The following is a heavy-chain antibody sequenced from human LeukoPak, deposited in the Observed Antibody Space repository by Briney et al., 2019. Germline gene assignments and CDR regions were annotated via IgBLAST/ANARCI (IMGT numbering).Heavy chain of an antibody. V-gene: IGHV4-4*02. D-gene: IGHD1-26*01. CDR2: VHKSGST. J-gene: IGHJ4*02. CDR1: TDSITSNW. Sequence: SETLSLTCAVSTDSITSNWWRWVRQPPGKGLEWIGEVHKSGSTNYYPSLQSRVTISIDKSKNQIALELTSVTAADTAVYYCAKEIVGAPTPGAYWGQGILVTVSS. CDR3: AKEIVGAPTPGAY.